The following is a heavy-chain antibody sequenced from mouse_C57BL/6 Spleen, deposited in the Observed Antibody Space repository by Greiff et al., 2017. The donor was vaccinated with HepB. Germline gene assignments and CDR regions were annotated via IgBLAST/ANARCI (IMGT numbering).Heavy chain of an antibody. CDR1: GYTFTSYW. V-gene: IGHV1-50*01. D-gene: IGHD2-1*01. CDR3: ARRRGNYDYAMDY. Sequence: QVHVKQPGAELVKPGASVKLSCKASGYTFTSYWMQWVKQRPGQGLEWIGEIDPSDSYTNYNQKFKGKATLTVDTSSSTAYMQLSSLTSEDSAVYYCARRRGNYDYAMDYWGQGTSVTVSS. CDR2: IDPSDSYT. J-gene: IGHJ4*01.